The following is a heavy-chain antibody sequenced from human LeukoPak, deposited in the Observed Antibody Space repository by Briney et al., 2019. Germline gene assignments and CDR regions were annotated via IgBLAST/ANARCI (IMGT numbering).Heavy chain of an antibody. CDR2: ISGSGGST. V-gene: IGHV3-23*01. J-gene: IGHJ4*02. D-gene: IGHD3-22*01. CDR1: GFTFSSYA. Sequence: GSLRLSSAASGFTFSSYAMSWVRQAPGKGLEWVSAISGSGGSTYYADSVKGRFTISRDNSKNTLYLQMNSLRAEDTAVYYCAKSALEYYYDSSGYDYWGQGTLVTASS. CDR3: AKSALEYYYDSSGYDY.